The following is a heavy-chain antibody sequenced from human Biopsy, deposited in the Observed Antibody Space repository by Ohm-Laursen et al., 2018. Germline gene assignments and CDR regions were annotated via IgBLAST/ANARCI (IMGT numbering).Heavy chain of an antibody. Sequence: GTLSLTCTVSGDSINSSYWSWIRQPPGKGLEWIGFISNSGNTNYNPSLKSRVTISVDTSKNQISLKLGSVTVADTAVFYCARRGSGGRSFDYWGRGSLVTVSS. V-gene: IGHV4-59*08. CDR3: ARRGSGGRSFDY. D-gene: IGHD2-15*01. CDR2: ISNSGNT. J-gene: IGHJ4*02. CDR1: GDSINSSY.